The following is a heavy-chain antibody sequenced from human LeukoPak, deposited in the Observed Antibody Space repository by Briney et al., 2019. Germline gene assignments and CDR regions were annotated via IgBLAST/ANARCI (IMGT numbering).Heavy chain of an antibody. V-gene: IGHV4-59*08. D-gene: IGHD6-13*01. CDR1: GGSISSYY. CDR2: IYYSGST. Sequence: SETLSLTCTVSGGSISSYYWSWIRQPPGKGLEWIGYIYYSGSTNYNPSLNSRVTISVDTSKNQFSLKLSSVTAADAAVYYCARTLYSSSSVSLWGQGTLVTVSS. J-gene: IGHJ4*02. CDR3: ARTLYSSSSVSL.